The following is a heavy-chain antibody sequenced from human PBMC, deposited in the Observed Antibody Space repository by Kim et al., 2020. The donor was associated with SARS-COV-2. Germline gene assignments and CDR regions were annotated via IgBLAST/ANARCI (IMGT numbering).Heavy chain of an antibody. J-gene: IGHJ6*02. Sequence: GGSLRLSCAASGFTFSGSAMHWVRQASGEGLEWVGRIRSKANSYATAYAASVKGRFTISRDDSKNTAYLQMNSLKTEDTAVYYCTKHDDYYGSGSYYENDYYYGMDVWGQGTTVTVSS. CDR3: TKHDDYYGSGSYYENDYYYGMDV. CDR2: IRSKANSYAT. V-gene: IGHV3-73*01. D-gene: IGHD3-10*01. CDR1: GFTFSGSA.